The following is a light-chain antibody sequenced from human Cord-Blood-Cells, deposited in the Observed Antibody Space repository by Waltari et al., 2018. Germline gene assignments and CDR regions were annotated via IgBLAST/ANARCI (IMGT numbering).Light chain of an antibody. CDR3: QQYYSYPYT. CDR1: QGISIY. CDR2: AAS. V-gene: IGKV1-8*01. Sequence: AIRMTQSPSSLSASTGDRVTITCRSSQGISIYLAWYQQKPGKAPKLLIYAASTLQSGVPSRFSGSGSGTDFTLTISCLQSEDFATYCCQQYYSYPYTFGQGTKLEIK. J-gene: IGKJ2*01.